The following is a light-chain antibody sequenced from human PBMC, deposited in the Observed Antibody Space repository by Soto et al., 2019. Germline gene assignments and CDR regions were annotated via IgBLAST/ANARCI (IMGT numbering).Light chain of an antibody. Sequence: ETVLTQSPGTLSLSPGERATLSCRASQSVSSNYLAWYQQKPGQAPRLLIYGASTRATGIPDRFSGSGSGPYFTLPISSLEPEDFAVYYFQQFGWSPPSWTFGQGTKVEIK. V-gene: IGKV3-20*01. J-gene: IGKJ1*01. CDR2: GAS. CDR1: QSVSSNY. CDR3: QQFGWSPPSWT.